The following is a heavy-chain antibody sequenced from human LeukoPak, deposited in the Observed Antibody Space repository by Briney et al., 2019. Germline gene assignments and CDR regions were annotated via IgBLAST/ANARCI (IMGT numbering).Heavy chain of an antibody. Sequence: PSETLSLTCAVSGDSISSGSYYWSWIRQPAGKGLEWIGRIYTSGSTNYNPSLKSRVTISVDTSKNQFSLKLSSVTAADTAVYYCARAQDSSGYYSPYYYYYMDVWGKGTTVTVSS. J-gene: IGHJ6*03. CDR3: ARAQDSSGYYSPYYYYYMDV. CDR1: GDSISSGSYY. D-gene: IGHD3-22*01. V-gene: IGHV4-61*02. CDR2: IYTSGST.